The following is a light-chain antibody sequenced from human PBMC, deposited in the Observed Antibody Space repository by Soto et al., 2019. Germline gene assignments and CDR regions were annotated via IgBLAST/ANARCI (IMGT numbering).Light chain of an antibody. V-gene: IGLV2-23*02. CDR1: SSDVGSYKL. CDR3: CSYAGSNTWV. J-gene: IGLJ3*02. CDR2: EVT. Sequence: QSALTQPASVSGSPGQSITISCTGTSSDVGSYKLVSWYQQHPGKAPKLMISEVTKRPSGVSTRFSGPKSGNTASLTISGLQPEDESDYYCCSYAGSNTWVFGGGTKLTVL.